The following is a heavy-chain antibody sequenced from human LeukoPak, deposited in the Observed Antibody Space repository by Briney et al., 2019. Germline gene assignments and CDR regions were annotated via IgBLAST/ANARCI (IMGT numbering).Heavy chain of an antibody. Sequence: GESLRLSCAASGFTFSSYAMHWVRQAPGKGLEWVAVISYDGSNKYYADSVKGRFTISRDNSKNTLYLQMNSLRAEDTAVYYCASNDYYDSSGPTQDYWGQGTLVTVSS. D-gene: IGHD3-22*01. J-gene: IGHJ4*02. V-gene: IGHV3-30*04. CDR3: ASNDYYDSSGPTQDY. CDR2: ISYDGSNK. CDR1: GFTFSSYA.